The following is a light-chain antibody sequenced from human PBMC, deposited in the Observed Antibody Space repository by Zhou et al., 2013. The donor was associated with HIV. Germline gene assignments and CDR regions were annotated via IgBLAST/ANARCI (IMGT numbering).Light chain of an antibody. V-gene: IGKV3D-20*02. J-gene: IGKJ3*01. CDR3: QQRTNWPSFT. Sequence: EIVLTQSPGTLSLSPGERATLSCRARQTISSNHLAWYQQKPGQAPRLLIYDSSSRATGIPDRFSGSGSGTDFTLTISRLEPEDFALYFCQQRTNWPSFTFGPGTKVEIK. CDR1: QTISSNH. CDR2: DSS.